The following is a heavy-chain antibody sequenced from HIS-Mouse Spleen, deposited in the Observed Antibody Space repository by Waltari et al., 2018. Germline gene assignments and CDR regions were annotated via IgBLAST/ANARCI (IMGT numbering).Heavy chain of an antibody. D-gene: IGHD4-4*01. J-gene: IGHJ4*02. CDR2: MNPNSGNT. Sequence: QVQLVQSGAEVKKPGASVKVSCKASGSTFTSYAINWFRQATGQGLEWMGWMNPNSGNTGYAQKFQGRVTMTRNTSISTAYMELSSLRSEDTAVYYCARGHDYSNYFDYWGQGTLVTVSS. V-gene: IGHV1-8*01. CDR1: GSTFTSYA. CDR3: ARGHDYSNYFDY.